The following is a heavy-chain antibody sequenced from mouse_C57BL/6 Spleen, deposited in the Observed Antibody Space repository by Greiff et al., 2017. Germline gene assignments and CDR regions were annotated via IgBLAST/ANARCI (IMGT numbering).Heavy chain of an antibody. D-gene: IGHD1-3*01. CDR2: IYPRSGNN. V-gene: IGHV1-81*01. CDR1: GYTFTSYG. Sequence: QVHVKQSGAELARPGASVKLSCKASGYTFTSYGISWVKQRTGQGLEWIGEIYPRSGNNYYNEKCKGKATLTADKSSSTAYMELRSLPSEDSAVFFFAKFAGGSSPLLYYYALDYWGPGPSVTISS. J-gene: IGHJ4*01. CDR3: AKFAGGSSPLLYYYALDY.